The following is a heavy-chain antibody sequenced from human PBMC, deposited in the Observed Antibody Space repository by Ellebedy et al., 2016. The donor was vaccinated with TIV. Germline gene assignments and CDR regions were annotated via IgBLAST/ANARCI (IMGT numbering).Heavy chain of an antibody. J-gene: IGHJ5*02. Sequence: PGGSLRLSCAASGFTFSRHEMNWVRQAPGKGLEWVAHITSDGSLIHYADSVKGRFTVSRDNAKGSGSLQMNSLRVEDTAVYYCADLGRGVGGLLPSWGQGSLVTVSS. V-gene: IGHV3-48*03. D-gene: IGHD3-16*01. CDR2: ITSDGSLI. CDR3: ADLGRGVGGLLPS. CDR1: GFTFSRHE.